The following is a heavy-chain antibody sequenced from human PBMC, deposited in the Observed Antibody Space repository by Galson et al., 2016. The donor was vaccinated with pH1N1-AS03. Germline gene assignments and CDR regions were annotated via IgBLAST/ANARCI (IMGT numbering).Heavy chain of an antibody. D-gene: IGHD3-22*01. CDR2: IHPGGDT. CDR3: ARDNYYDTGAFYGHFDF. Sequence: SLRLSCAATGFTVSSGYHMSWVRQAPGKGLEWVSVIHPGGDTYNADSVKGRFTISRDNFEDMVYLQMNSLRPEDTAVYYCARDNYYDTGAFYGHFDFWGQGTLLVVSS. J-gene: IGHJ4*02. CDR1: GFTVSSGY. V-gene: IGHV3-53*05.